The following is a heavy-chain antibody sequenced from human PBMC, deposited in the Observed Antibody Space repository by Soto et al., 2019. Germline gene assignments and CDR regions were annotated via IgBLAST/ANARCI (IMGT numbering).Heavy chain of an antibody. CDR1: GYSFTSYW. CDR2: IYPGDSDT. Sequence: PGESLKISCQGSGYSFTSYWIGWVRQMPGKGLEWMGIIYPGDSDTRYSPSFQGQVTISADKSISTAYLQWSSLRASDTAIYYCARRYYYDSSGVLDYWGQGTLVTVSS. V-gene: IGHV5-51*01. CDR3: ARRYYYDSSGVLDY. J-gene: IGHJ4*02. D-gene: IGHD3-22*01.